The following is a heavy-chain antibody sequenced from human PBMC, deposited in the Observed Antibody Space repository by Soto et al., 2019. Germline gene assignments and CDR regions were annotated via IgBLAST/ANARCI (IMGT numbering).Heavy chain of an antibody. J-gene: IGHJ5*02. CDR3: TSGQLWLPGP. CDR1: GFTFSGSA. CDR2: IRSKANSYAT. D-gene: IGHD5-18*01. Sequence: GGSQRLCCAASGFTFSGSAMHWVRQASGKGLEWVGRIRSKANSYATAYAASVKGRFTISRDDSKNTAYLQMNSLKTEDTAVYYCTSGQLWLPGPWGQGTLVTVSS. V-gene: IGHV3-73*01.